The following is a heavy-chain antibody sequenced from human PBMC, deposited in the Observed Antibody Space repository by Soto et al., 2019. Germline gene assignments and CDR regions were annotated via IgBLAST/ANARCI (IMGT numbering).Heavy chain of an antibody. CDR3: ARSIVVVTALDY. D-gene: IGHD2-21*02. V-gene: IGHV1-3*05. CDR1: GYTFTSYA. CDR2: INAGNGNT. J-gene: IGHJ4*02. Sequence: QVQLVQSGAEEKKPGASVKVSCKASGYTFTSYAMHWVRQATGQRLEWMGWINAGNGNTKYSQKFQGRVTITRDTSARTAYMELSSLRSEDTAVYYCARSIVVVTALDYWGQGTLVTVSS.